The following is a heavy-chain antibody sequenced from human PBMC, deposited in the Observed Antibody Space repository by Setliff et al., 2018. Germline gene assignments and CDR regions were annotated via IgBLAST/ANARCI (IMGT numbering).Heavy chain of an antibody. Sequence: RASVKVSCKASGYTFRNYAFAWVRQAPGQGLEWVGWISVYNGDTNYAQKFQGRVTLTTDISTSTAYMELRSLTSDDSAFYYCARAPSVELVTIRTNSWFTYWGQGTLVTVSS. CDR1: GYTFRNYA. CDR2: ISVYNGDT. D-gene: IGHD5-18*01. J-gene: IGHJ4*02. CDR3: ARAPSVELVTIRTNSWFTY. V-gene: IGHV1-18*01.